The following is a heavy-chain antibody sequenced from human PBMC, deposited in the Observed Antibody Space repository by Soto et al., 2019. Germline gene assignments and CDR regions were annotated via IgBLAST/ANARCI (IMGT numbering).Heavy chain of an antibody. CDR2: NSAYNVNT. CDR1: GYTFTSYA. V-gene: IGHV1-18*01. J-gene: IGHJ5*02. Sequence: ASVKVSCKASGYTFTSYAMNWVRQAPGQGLEWMGWNSAYNVNTNYAQKLQGRFTMTTDTSTSTAYMELRSLRSDDTAVYYCARDQVAQSITIFGVVTGVVKFDPWGQGTLVTVSS. CDR3: ARDQVAQSITIFGVVTGVVKFDP. D-gene: IGHD3-3*01.